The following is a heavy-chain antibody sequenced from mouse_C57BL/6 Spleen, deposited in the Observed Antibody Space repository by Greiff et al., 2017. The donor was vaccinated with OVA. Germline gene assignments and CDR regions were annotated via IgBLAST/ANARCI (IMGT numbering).Heavy chain of an antibody. CDR1: GFTFSDSG. V-gene: IGHV5-17*01. CDR3: ASRTYCDY. J-gene: IGHJ2*01. CDR2: LSSGSSTI. Sequence: EVKLVESGGGLVKPGGSLKLSCAASGFTFSDSGMHWVRQAPEKGLEWVAYLSSGSSTIYYADTVQGRFTLSRDNAKNTLFLQMTSLRSEDTAMYYCASRTYCDYWGQGTTLTVSS.